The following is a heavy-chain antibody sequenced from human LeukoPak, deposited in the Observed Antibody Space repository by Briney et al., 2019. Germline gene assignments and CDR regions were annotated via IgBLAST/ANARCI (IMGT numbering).Heavy chain of an antibody. J-gene: IGHJ5*02. Sequence: GGSLRLSCAASGFTFSTFAMTWVRQAPGKGLEWVSSITGTHYTTYNTDSVKGRFTISRDNSKNTLYLQMNSLRADDAAVYYCTKDPNGDYVGAFDPWGQGTLVTVSS. D-gene: IGHD4-17*01. CDR3: TKDPNGDYVGAFDP. V-gene: IGHV3-23*01. CDR1: GFTFSTFA. CDR2: ITGTHYTT.